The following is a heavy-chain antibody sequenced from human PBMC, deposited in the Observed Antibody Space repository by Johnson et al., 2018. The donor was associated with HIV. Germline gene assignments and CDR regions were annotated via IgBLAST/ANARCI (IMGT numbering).Heavy chain of an antibody. CDR1: GFTVSSNY. Sequence: VQLVESGGGLAEPGRSLRLSCEASGFTVSSNYMSWVRQAPGKGLEWVAVISFDGSNKYYADSVKGRFTISRDNSKNTLYLQMNSLRAEDTAVYYCARGRRIQLWLLADAFDIWGQGTMVTVSS. J-gene: IGHJ3*02. CDR3: ARGRRIQLWLLADAFDI. CDR2: ISFDGSNK. V-gene: IGHV3-30*03. D-gene: IGHD5-18*01.